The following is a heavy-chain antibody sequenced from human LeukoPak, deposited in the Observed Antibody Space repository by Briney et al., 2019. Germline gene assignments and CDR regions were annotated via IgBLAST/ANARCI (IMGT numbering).Heavy chain of an antibody. J-gene: IGHJ6*02. CDR3: ARGYYGSGSYSYYYYYYGMDV. CDR2: IIPILGIA. D-gene: IGHD3-10*01. CDR1: GGTLTTYG. Sequence: SVKVSCKASGGTLTTYGISWVRQAPGQGLEWMGRIIPILGIANYAQKFQGRVTFTADKSTSTAYMELSSLRSEDTAVYYCARGYYGSGSYSYYYYYYGMDVWGQGTTVTVSS. V-gene: IGHV1-69*04.